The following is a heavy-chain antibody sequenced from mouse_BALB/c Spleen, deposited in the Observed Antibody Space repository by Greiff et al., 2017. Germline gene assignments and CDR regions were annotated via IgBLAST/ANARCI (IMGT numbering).Heavy chain of an antibody. CDR3: AGDDY. J-gene: IGHJ3*01. V-gene: IGHV1S137*01. Sequence: VKLVESGAELVRPGVSVKISCKGSGYTFTDYAMHWVKQSHAKSLEWIGVISTYYGDASYNQKFKGKATMSVDKSSSTAYMELARLTAEDSAIYYCAGDDYWGQGTLVTVSA. CDR2: ISTYYGDA. CDR1: GYTFTDYA.